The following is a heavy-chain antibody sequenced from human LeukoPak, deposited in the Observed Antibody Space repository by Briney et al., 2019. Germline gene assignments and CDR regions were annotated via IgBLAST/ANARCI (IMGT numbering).Heavy chain of an antibody. V-gene: IGHV1-46*01. CDR3: ATGIDCSSTSCPYYYYYGMDV. CDR1: GYTFTSYY. Sequence: ASVKVSCKASGYTFTSYYMHWVRQAPGQGLEWMGIINPSGGSTSYAQKFQGRVTMTEDTSTDTAYMELSSLRSEDTAVYYCATGIDCSSTSCPYYYYYGMDVWGQGTTVTVSS. D-gene: IGHD2-2*01. J-gene: IGHJ6*02. CDR2: INPSGGST.